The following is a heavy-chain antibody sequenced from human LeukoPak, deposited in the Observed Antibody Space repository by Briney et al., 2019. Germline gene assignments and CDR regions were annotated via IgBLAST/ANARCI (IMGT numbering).Heavy chain of an antibody. V-gene: IGHV1-18*01. Sequence: GASVKVSCKASGYTFTSYGISWLRQAPGQGLQWMGLISAYNGNTNYAQMLQGRVTMTTDTSTSTAYMELRSLRSDDTAVYYCARDTVTTWGDAFDIWGQGTMATVSS. CDR1: GYTFTSYG. CDR2: ISAYNGNT. CDR3: ARDTVTTWGDAFDI. D-gene: IGHD4-17*01. J-gene: IGHJ3*02.